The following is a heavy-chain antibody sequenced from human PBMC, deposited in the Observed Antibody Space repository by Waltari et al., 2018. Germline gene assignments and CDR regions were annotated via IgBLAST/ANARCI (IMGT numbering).Heavy chain of an antibody. J-gene: IGHJ4*02. CDR2: ISWNSGSI. D-gene: IGHD6-19*01. V-gene: IGHV3-9*01. CDR3: AKDMGSSGWYDY. CDR1: GFTFDDYA. Sequence: EVQLVESGGGLVQPGRSLRLSCAASGFTFDDYAMPWVRQAPGKGLEWVSGISWNSGSIGYADSVKGRFTISRDNAKNSLYLQMNSLRAEDTALYYCAKDMGSSGWYDYWGQGTLVTVSS.